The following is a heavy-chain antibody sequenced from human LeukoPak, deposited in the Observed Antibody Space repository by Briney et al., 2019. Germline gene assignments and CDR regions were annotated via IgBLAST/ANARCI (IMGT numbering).Heavy chain of an antibody. J-gene: IGHJ4*02. CDR2: ISSSSSTI. V-gene: IGHV3-48*01. D-gene: IGHD5-12*01. CDR1: GFTFSSYS. CDR3: ANHKGGYSGYDYFDY. Sequence: GGSLRLSCAASGFTFSSYSMNWVRQAPGKGLEWVSYISSSSSTIYYADSVKGRFTISRDNAKNSLYLQMNTLRAEDTAVYYCANHKGGYSGYDYFDYWGQGTLVTVSS.